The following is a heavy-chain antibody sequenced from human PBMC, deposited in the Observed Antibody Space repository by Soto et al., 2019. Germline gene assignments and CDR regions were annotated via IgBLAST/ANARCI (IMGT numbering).Heavy chain of an antibody. CDR2: ISAYNGNT. V-gene: IGHV1-18*01. Sequence: ASVKVSWKASGYTFTSYGISWVRQAPGQGLEWMGWISAYNGNTNYAQKLQGRVTMTTDTSTSTAYMELRSLRSDDTAVYYCARERTPRYYDFWSGYYTTHYYYGMDVWGQGTTVTVSS. CDR1: GYTFTSYG. CDR3: ARERTPRYYDFWSGYYTTHYYYGMDV. D-gene: IGHD3-3*01. J-gene: IGHJ6*02.